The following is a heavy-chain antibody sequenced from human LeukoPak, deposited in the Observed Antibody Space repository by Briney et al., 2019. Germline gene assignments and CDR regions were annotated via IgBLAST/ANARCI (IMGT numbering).Heavy chain of an antibody. Sequence: SETLSLTCTVSGGSIGSYYWSWIRQPPGKGLEWIGEINHSGSTNYNPSLKSRVTISVDTSKNQFSLKLSSVTAADTAVYYCARLRSSSQWGQGTLVTVSS. D-gene: IGHD6-6*01. CDR2: INHSGST. J-gene: IGHJ4*02. CDR1: GGSIGSYY. V-gene: IGHV4-34*01. CDR3: ARLRSSSQ.